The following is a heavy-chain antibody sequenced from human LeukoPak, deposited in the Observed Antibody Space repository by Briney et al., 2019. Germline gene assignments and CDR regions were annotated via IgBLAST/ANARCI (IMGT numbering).Heavy chain of an antibody. CDR3: ARETYCSGGSCYKGNAFDI. Sequence: GGSLRLSCAASGFTFSNHNMDWVRQAPGKGLEWISYISGRGEAIFYADSVQGRFTISRDNARNSIYLQMNGLTAEDTAVYYCARETYCSGGSCYKGNAFDIWGQGTMVTVSS. V-gene: IGHV3-48*01. D-gene: IGHD2-15*01. CDR1: GFTFSNHN. J-gene: IGHJ3*02. CDR2: ISGRGEAI.